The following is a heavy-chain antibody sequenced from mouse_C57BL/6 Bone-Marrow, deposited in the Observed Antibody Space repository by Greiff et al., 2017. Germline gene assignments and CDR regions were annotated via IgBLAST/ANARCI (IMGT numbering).Heavy chain of an antibody. Sequence: DVQLVESGGGLVQPGGSLSLSCAASGFTFTDYYMSWVRQPPGKALEWLGFIRNKANGYTTEYSASVKGRFTISRDNSQSILYLQMNALRAEDSATYYCARTTVVADWYFDVWGTGTTVTVSS. CDR2: IRNKANGYTT. CDR1: GFTFTDYY. CDR3: ARTTVVADWYFDV. J-gene: IGHJ1*03. V-gene: IGHV7-3*01. D-gene: IGHD1-1*01.